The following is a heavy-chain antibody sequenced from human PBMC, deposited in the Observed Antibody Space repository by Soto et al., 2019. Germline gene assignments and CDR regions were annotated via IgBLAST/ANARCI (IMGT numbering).Heavy chain of an antibody. J-gene: IGHJ3*02. V-gene: IGHV1-8*01. CDR3: ARGGVPHDAFDI. CDR2: MNPNSGNT. CDR1: GYTFTSYD. Sequence: ASVKVSCKASGYTFTSYDINWVRQATGQGLEWMGWMNPNSGNTGYAQKFQGRVTMTRDTSISTAYMELSSLRSEDTAVYYCARGGVPHDAFDIWGQGTMVTVSS.